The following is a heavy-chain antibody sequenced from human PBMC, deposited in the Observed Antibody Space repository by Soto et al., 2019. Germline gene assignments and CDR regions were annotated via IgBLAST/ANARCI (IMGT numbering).Heavy chain of an antibody. CDR1: GGTFSSYA. CDR3: ARRGPHHYYHSNAMRDAFDI. J-gene: IGHJ3*02. D-gene: IGHD3-22*01. Sequence: VQLVPSGAEVKKPGSSVKVSCKASGGTFSSYAISWVRQAPGQGLEWMGGIIPSFGTANYAQKIQDRVAITEDNSAGTAHREVSSLRSEDTFVYLCARRGPHHYYHSNAMRDAFDICGQGTMVTVS. CDR2: IIPSFGTA. V-gene: IGHV1-69*06.